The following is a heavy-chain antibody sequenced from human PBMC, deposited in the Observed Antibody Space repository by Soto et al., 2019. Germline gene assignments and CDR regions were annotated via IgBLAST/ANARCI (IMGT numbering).Heavy chain of an antibody. V-gene: IGHV4-59*01. J-gene: IGHJ4*02. CDR2: IYYSGST. CDR1: GGSISSYY. CDR3: ARDIPYSPRDY. D-gene: IGHD2-2*02. Sequence: SETLSLTCTVSGGSISSYYWSWIRQPPGKGLAWIGYIYYSGSTNYNPSLKSRVTISVDTSKNQFSLKLSSVTAADTAVYYWARDIPYSPRDYWGQGTLVTVSS.